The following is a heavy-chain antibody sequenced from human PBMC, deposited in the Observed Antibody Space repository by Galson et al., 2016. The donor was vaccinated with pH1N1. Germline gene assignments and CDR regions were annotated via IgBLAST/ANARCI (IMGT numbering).Heavy chain of an antibody. CDR1: GYTFSSYG. V-gene: IGHV1-18*01. D-gene: IGHD3-10*01. CDR3: ARYPNYYGSGSWGEDALDF. Sequence: SVKVSCKASGYTFSSYGISWVRQAPGQGLEWMGWSRPYTGNTNHVQKFQGRVTMTTDTSTSTAYMELRSLTIDDTAVYYCARYPNYYGSGSWGEDALDFWGQGTMVTVSS. CDR2: SRPYTGNT. J-gene: IGHJ3*01.